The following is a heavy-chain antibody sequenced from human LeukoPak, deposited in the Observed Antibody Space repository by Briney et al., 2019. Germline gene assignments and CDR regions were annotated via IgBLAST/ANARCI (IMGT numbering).Heavy chain of an antibody. V-gene: IGHV4-59*01. D-gene: IGHD6-13*01. CDR3: ARGIRYGSDF. CDR1: GGSIINYY. J-gene: IGHJ4*02. Sequence: SSETLSLNCNVSGGSIINYYWTWVRQPPGKGLEWIGYIYDYGTTNYNPSLKSRVTISVDTSKNQFSLSLTSVTAADTAVYYCARGIRYGSDFWGQGTIFTVSS. CDR2: IYDYGTT.